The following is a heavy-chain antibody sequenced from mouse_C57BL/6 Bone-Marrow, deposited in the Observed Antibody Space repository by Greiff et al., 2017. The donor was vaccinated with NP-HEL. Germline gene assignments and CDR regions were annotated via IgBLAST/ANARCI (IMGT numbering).Heavy chain of an antibody. Sequence: EVQLKESGTVLARPGASVKMSCKTSGYTFTSYWMHWVKQRPGQGLEWIGAIYPGNSDTSYNQKFKGKAKLTAVTSASTAYMELSSLTNEDSAVYYCTTKIYDGYRYFDYWGQGTTLTVSS. J-gene: IGHJ2*01. CDR1: GYTFTSYW. CDR2: IYPGNSDT. CDR3: TTKIYDGYRYFDY. V-gene: IGHV1-5*01. D-gene: IGHD2-3*01.